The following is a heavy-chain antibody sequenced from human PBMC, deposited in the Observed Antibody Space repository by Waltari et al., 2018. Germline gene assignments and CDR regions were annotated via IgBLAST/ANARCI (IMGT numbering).Heavy chain of an antibody. CDR3: ARAPVYTSGWYYFNY. D-gene: IGHD6-19*01. CDR1: EDTYTDYH. CDR2: INPNSGGT. J-gene: IGHJ4*02. Sequence: LVQSGAEVQKPGASVTVSCKDSEDTYTDYHIHWVRQAPGQGLEWMGWINPNSGGTNFAQKFQGRVSMTRDTSITTAYLELSRLRSDDTAFYYCARAPVYTSGWYYFNYWGQGSLVTVSS. V-gene: IGHV1-2*02.